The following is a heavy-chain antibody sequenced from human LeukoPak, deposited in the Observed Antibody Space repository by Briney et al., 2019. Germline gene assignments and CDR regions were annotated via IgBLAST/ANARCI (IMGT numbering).Heavy chain of an antibody. CDR2: LVYDERS. Sequence: GGSLRLSCAASGFPFSSYGMHWVRQAPGKGLEWVARLVYDERSDYADSVKGRFSIPRDNSKNTLFLDMSDLRVEDTAVYYCARDLSAAFDFWGQGVLVTVSS. J-gene: IGHJ4*02. CDR3: ARDLSAAFDF. D-gene: IGHD6-19*01. V-gene: IGHV3-33*01. CDR1: GFPFSSYG.